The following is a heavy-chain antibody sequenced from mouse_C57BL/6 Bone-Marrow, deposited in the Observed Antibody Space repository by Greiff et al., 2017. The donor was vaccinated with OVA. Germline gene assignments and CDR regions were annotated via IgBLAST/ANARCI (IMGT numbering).Heavy chain of an antibody. Sequence: QVQLQQPGAELVKPGASVKLSCKASGYTFTSYWMQWVKQRPGQGLEWIGEIDPSDSYTNYNQKFKGKATLTVDTSSSTAYMQLSSLTSEDSAVYYCARHDWYFDVWGTGTTVTVSS. V-gene: IGHV1-50*01. J-gene: IGHJ1*03. CDR2: IDPSDSYT. CDR1: GYTFTSYW. CDR3: ARHDWYFDV.